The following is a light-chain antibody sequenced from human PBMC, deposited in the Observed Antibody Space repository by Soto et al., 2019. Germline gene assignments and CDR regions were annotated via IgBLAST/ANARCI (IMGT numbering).Light chain of an antibody. V-gene: IGKV3-11*01. J-gene: IGKJ4*01. CDR3: QQRSNWPPVT. CDR2: GAS. Sequence: EVVLTQSPATLSLSPGERATLSCRASQNVRTFLDWYQQKPGQAPRLLIYGASNRASGIPARFSGSGSGTDFTLTISSLDPEDFAVYYCQQRSNWPPVTFGGGTKVDIK. CDR1: QNVRTF.